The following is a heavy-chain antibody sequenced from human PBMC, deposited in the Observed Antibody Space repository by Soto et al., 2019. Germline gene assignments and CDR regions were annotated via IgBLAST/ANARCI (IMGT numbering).Heavy chain of an antibody. Sequence: EVQLLESGGCLVQPGGSLRLSCAASGFTFSSYAMSWVRQAPGKGLEWVSAISGSGGSTYYADSGKGRFTISRDNSKNTLYLQMNSLRAEDTAVYYCAKRKVLGELLRGPGGYWGQGTLVTVSS. CDR3: AKRKVLGELLRGPGGY. CDR1: GFTFSSYA. D-gene: IGHD1-26*01. CDR2: ISGSGGST. J-gene: IGHJ4*02. V-gene: IGHV3-23*01.